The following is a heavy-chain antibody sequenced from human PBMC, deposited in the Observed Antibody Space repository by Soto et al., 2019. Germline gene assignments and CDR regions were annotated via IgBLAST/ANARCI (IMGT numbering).Heavy chain of an antibody. Sequence: ASVKVSCKASGYTFTSYAMHWVRQAPGQRLEWMGWINAGNGSTKYSQKFQGRVTITRDTSASTAYMELSSLRSEDTAVYYCARDPHSSGWYYFDYWGQGTLVTVSS. CDR2: INAGNGST. D-gene: IGHD6-19*01. V-gene: IGHV1-3*01. CDR1: GYTFTSYA. J-gene: IGHJ4*02. CDR3: ARDPHSSGWYYFDY.